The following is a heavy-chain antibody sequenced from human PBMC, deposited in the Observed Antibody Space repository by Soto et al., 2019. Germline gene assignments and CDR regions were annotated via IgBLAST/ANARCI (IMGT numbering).Heavy chain of an antibody. D-gene: IGHD5-12*01. CDR2: IWYDGSNK. CDR3: AREGYGQPDLLYYYYYGMDV. Sequence: PGGSLRLSCAASGFTFSSYGMHWVRQAPGKGLEWVAVIWYDGSNKYYADSVKGRFTISRDNSKNTLYLQMNSLRAEDTAVYYCAREGYGQPDLLYYYYYGMDVWGQGTTVTVSS. J-gene: IGHJ6*02. CDR1: GFTFSSYG. V-gene: IGHV3-33*01.